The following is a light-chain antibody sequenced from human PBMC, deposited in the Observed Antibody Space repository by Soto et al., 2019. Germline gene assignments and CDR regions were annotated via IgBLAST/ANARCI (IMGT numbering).Light chain of an antibody. Sequence: QSVLTQPPSASATPGQRVTISCSGSSSNIGSRTVNWYQQLPGSAPKLLVYNDNQRPSGVPDRFSGSKSGTSASLAISGLQTEDEAQYYCQSYDSRLTAYVFGTGTKVTVL. CDR1: SSNIGSRT. CDR3: QSYDSRLTAYV. CDR2: NDN. V-gene: IGLV1-44*01. J-gene: IGLJ1*01.